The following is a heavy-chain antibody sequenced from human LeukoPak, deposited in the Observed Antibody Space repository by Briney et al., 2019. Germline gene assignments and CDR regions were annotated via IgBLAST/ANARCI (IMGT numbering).Heavy chain of an antibody. Sequence: PGGSLRLSCAASGFTFSSYSMNWVRQAPGKGLEWVSSISSSSSYIYYADSVKGRFTISRDNAKNSLYLQMNSLRAEDTAVYYCARGPRKSTFGGVIARYYYYYYMDVWGKGTTVTVSS. D-gene: IGHD3-16*02. CDR2: ISSSSSYI. CDR1: GFTFSSYS. V-gene: IGHV3-21*01. J-gene: IGHJ6*03. CDR3: ARGPRKSTFGGVIARYYYYYYMDV.